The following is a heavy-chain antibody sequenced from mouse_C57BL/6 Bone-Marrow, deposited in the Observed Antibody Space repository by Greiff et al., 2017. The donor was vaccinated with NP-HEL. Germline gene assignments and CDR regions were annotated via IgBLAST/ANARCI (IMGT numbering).Heavy chain of an antibody. CDR1: GFNIKDDY. D-gene: IGHD1-1*01. CDR3: TTPDGSSYDYAMDY. Sequence: EVMLVESGAELVRPGASVKLSCTASGFNIKDDYMHWVKQRPEQGLEWIGWIDPENGDTEYASKFQGKATITADTSSNTAYLQLSSLTSEDTAVYYCTTPDGSSYDYAMDYWGQGTSVTVSS. V-gene: IGHV14-4*01. J-gene: IGHJ4*01. CDR2: IDPENGDT.